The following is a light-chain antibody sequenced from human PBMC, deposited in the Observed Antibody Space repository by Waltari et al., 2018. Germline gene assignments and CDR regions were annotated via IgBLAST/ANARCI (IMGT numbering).Light chain of an antibody. Sequence: QSVLTQPPSASGTPVQRVTIPCSGRSLNIGINLVCWYQPTPGTAPKLLIYRNKQRPSGVPDRFSGSKSGTSASLAISGLRSEDEADYYCAAWDDSLTVRFGGGTKLTVL. CDR2: RNK. CDR3: AAWDDSLTVR. J-gene: IGLJ3*02. V-gene: IGLV1-47*01. CDR1: SLNIGINL.